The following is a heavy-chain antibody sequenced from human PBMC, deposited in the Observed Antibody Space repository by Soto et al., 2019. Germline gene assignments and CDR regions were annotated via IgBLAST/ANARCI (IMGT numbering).Heavy chain of an antibody. J-gene: IGHJ3*02. CDR2: ITSGSGGGT. V-gene: IGHV3-23*01. CDR1: GFTFSSNA. CDR3: GKGTWGVFDI. Sequence: EVQLLESGGGLVQPGGSLRLSCVASGFTFSSNAMSWVRQAPGKGLEWVSRITSGSGGGTYYADSVKGRFNISRDYVKNTLYMQMNTLRVKDTAVYYCGKGTWGVFDIWGLGTMVTVSS. D-gene: IGHD1-26*01.